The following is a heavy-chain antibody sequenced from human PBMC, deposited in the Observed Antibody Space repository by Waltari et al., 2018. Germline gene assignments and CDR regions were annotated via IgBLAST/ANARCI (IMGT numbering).Heavy chain of an antibody. V-gene: IGHV3-15*01. CDR1: GSGFPAAW. Sequence: EVQMVESGGGSVKPGDSLRLSCVASGSGFPAAWLTWVRQGPGKGGEWGGRIKSQNDGGTTDFPASVGGRFSISRDDSQNMVLLQMNSLRVEDTALYYCTTLDAPWGGWGHGTLVTVSS. J-gene: IGHJ4*01. D-gene: IGHD7-27*01. CDR2: IKSQNDGGTT. CDR3: TTLDAPWGG.